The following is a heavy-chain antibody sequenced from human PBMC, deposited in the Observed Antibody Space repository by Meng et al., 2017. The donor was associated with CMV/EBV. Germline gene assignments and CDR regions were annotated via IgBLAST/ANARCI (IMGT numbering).Heavy chain of an antibody. D-gene: IGHD2-2*01. J-gene: IGHJ4*02. V-gene: IGHV4-59*01. CDR1: GGSISSYY. CDR3: ARGIYCSSTSCYSDYFDY. CDR2: IYYSAST. Sequence: SETLSLTCTVSGGSISSYYWSWIRQPPGKGLEWIGYIYYSASTNYNPSLKSRVTISVDTSKNQFSLKLSSVTAADTAVYYCARGIYCSSTSCYSDYFDYRGQGTLVTVSS.